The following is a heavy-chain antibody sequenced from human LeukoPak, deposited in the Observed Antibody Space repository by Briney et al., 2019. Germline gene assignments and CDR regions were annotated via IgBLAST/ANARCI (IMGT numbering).Heavy chain of an antibody. CDR1: AFTVSNNY. J-gene: IGHJ4*02. Sequence: PGGSLRLSCTASAFTVSNNYMTWLRQAPGKGLEWVSTIYSSGDTYSADSVKGRFSVSRDSFNNLLFLQMNNLTVEDTAVCYCARGYGGNYFDYWGQGTLVTVSS. CDR2: IYSSGDT. V-gene: IGHV3-53*01. CDR3: ARGYGGNYFDY. D-gene: IGHD4-23*01.